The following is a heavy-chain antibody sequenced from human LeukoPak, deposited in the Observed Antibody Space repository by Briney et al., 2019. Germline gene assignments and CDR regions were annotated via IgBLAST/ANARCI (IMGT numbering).Heavy chain of an antibody. CDR1: GFTLSNYW. J-gene: IGHJ4*02. CDR3: ARASTPGGPFDY. Sequence: GGSLRLSCAASGFTLSNYWMHWVRQAPGKGLVWVSRIISDGSDTNYADSVKGRFTISRDNAKNTLYLQMSSLRVEDTAVYYCARASTPGGPFDYWGQGTLVTVSS. D-gene: IGHD4-23*01. V-gene: IGHV3-74*01. CDR2: IISDGSDT.